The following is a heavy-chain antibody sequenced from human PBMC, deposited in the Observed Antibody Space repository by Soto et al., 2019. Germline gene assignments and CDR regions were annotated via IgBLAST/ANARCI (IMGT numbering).Heavy chain of an antibody. V-gene: IGHV3-11*05. Sequence: QVQLEESGGGLVKPGGSLRLSCAASGFTFSAVYMSWIRQAPNKGLEYISYISSSGTSANYADSVKGRFTISRDNPKNSLYLQTNSLRAEDTAVYYCARDRGAVTGPYFDYWGQGALVTVSS. J-gene: IGHJ4*02. D-gene: IGHD6-19*01. CDR1: GFTFSAVY. CDR3: ARDRGAVTGPYFDY. CDR2: ISSSGTSA.